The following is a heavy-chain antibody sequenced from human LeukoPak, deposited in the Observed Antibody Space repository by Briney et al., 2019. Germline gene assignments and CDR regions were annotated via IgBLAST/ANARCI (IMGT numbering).Heavy chain of an antibody. CDR1: GGTFSSYA. CDR2: IIPIFGTA. Sequence: GASVKVSCKASGGTFSSYAISWVRQAPGQGLEWMGGIIPIFGTANYAQKFQGRVTITADESTSTAYMELSSLRSEDTAVYYCARGSMAAAAIAEYFQHWGQGTLVTVSS. CDR3: ARGSMAAAAIAEYFQH. V-gene: IGHV1-69*13. J-gene: IGHJ1*01. D-gene: IGHD6-13*01.